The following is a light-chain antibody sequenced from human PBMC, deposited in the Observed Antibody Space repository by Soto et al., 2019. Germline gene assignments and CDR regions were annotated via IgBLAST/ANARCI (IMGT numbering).Light chain of an antibody. V-gene: IGKV3D-15*01. CDR1: QSVRTK. CDR3: QQYNKWPAEIT. Sequence: ETVMTQSPATLSVSPGERATLSCRASQSVRTKLAWYQQKPGQAPRLLIYGASSRATGIPARFSGSGSGTEFTLTISSLQSEDSGLYYCQQYNKWPAEITFGQGTRLEIK. CDR2: GAS. J-gene: IGKJ5*01.